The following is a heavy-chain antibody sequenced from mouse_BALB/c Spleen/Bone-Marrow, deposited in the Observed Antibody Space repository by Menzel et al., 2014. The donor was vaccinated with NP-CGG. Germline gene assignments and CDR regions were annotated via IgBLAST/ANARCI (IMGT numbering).Heavy chain of an antibody. CDR3: GRGDGSMDY. CDR1: ELTYSSYG. D-gene: IGHD3-3*01. CDR2: ISGGDAYT. V-gene: IGHV5-6*01. J-gene: IGHJ4*01. Sequence: EVQLQQSGGDLVKPGGSLKLSCAASELTYSSYGMSWVRQTPDKRLEWVATISGGDAYTYYPDNVKGRFTISRDSAKNILYLQMSSLKSEDTAMYYCGRGDGSMDYWGQGTSVTVSS.